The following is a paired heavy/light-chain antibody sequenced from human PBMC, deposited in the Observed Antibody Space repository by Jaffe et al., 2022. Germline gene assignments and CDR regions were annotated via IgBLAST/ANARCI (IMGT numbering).Heavy chain of an antibody. J-gene: IGHJ5*02. D-gene: IGHD2-15*01. V-gene: IGHV3-7*01. CDR2: IKQDGSEK. Sequence: EVHLVESGGGLVQPGGSLRLSCAASGFTFSSYWMTWVRQAPGKGLEWVANIKQDGSEKYYVDSVKGRFTISRDNAKNSLDLQMNSLRAEDTAVYYCARNALCDGATCYSRGYFDPWGQGTLVTVSS. CDR3: ARNALCDGATCYSRGYFDP. CDR1: GFTFSSYW.
Light chain of an antibody. CDR1: QSVLYSSNNRNY. J-gene: IGKJ1*01. CDR2: WAS. Sequence: DIVMTQSPDSLAVSLGERATINCKSSQSVLYSSNNRNYLAWYQQKPGQPPKVLMYWASTRESGVPDRFSGSGSGTDFTLTISSLQAEDVALYYCQQYFITPPTFGLGTKVEIK. V-gene: IGKV4-1*01. CDR3: QQYFITPPT.